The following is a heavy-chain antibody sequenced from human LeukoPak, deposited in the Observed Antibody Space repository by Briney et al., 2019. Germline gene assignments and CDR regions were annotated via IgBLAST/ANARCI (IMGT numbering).Heavy chain of an antibody. CDR2: ISYDGSNK. D-gene: IGHD3-9*01. CDR3: AKSCLDTYYDTLTGSDY. V-gene: IGHV3-30*18. Sequence: GRSLRLSCAASGFTFSNYGMHWVRQAPGKGLEWVAIISYDGSNKYYADSVKGRFTISRDNSKNTLYLQMNSLRAEDTAVYYCAKSCLDTYYDTLTGSDYWGQGTLVTDSS. CDR1: GFTFSNYG. J-gene: IGHJ4*02.